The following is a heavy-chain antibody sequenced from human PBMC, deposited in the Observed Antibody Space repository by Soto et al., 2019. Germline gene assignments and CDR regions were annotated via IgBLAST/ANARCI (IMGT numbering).Heavy chain of an antibody. J-gene: IGHJ3*02. CDR3: ARGGSYYVRGDDAFDI. V-gene: IGHV1-69*01. CDR2: IIPIFGTA. CDR1: GGTFSSYA. Sequence: QVQLVQSGAEVKKPGSSVKVSCKASGGTFSSYAISWVRQAPGQGLEWMGGIIPIFGTANYAQKFQGRVTIAAVESTSTAYRELSSLRSEDTAVYYCARGGSYYVRGDDAFDIWGQGTMVTVSS. D-gene: IGHD1-26*01.